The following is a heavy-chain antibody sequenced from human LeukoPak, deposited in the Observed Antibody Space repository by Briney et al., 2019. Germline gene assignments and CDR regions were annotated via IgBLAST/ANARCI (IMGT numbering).Heavy chain of an antibody. Sequence: ASETLSLTCAVYGGSFSGYYWSWIRQPPGKGLEWIGEINHSGSTNYNPSPKRRVTISVDTSKNQFSLKLSSVTAADTAVYYCARGRYSSGWYLDYWGQGTLVTVSS. CDR1: GGSFSGYY. D-gene: IGHD6-19*01. J-gene: IGHJ4*02. CDR2: INHSGST. CDR3: ARGRYSSGWYLDY. V-gene: IGHV4-34*01.